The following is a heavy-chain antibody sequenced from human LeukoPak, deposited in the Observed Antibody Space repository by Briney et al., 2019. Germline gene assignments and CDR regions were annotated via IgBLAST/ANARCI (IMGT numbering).Heavy chain of an antibody. Sequence: GGSLRLSCAASGFTFSNYGMHWVRQAPGKGLEWVAVIWYDGSNKFYADSVKGRVTISRDNSKNTLFLQMNSLRAEDTAVYYCAKDSSSSNYYYGMDVWGQGTTVTVSS. J-gene: IGHJ6*02. V-gene: IGHV3-30*02. CDR2: IWYDGSNK. CDR3: AKDSSSSNYYYGMDV. D-gene: IGHD6-6*01. CDR1: GFTFSNYG.